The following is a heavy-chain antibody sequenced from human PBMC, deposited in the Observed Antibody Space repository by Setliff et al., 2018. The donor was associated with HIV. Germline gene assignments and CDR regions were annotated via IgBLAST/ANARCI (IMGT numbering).Heavy chain of an antibody. Sequence: SETLSLTCAVSGYSISSGYYWGWIRQPPGKGLEWIGSIYHSGSTYNNPSLKSRVTISVDTSKNQFSLKLTSVTAADTAVYYCARTLRAAAMGYFDSWGQGTLVTVSS. V-gene: IGHV4-38-2*01. CDR1: GYSISSGYY. CDR2: IYHSGST. D-gene: IGHD5-18*01. J-gene: IGHJ4*02. CDR3: ARTLRAAAMGYFDS.